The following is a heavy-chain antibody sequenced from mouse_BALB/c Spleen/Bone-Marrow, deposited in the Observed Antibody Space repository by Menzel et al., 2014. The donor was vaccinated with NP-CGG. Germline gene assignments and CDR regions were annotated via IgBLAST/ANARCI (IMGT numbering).Heavy chain of an antibody. J-gene: IGHJ2*01. CDR2: ISSGGGNT. D-gene: IGHD2-14*01. V-gene: IGHV5-9*03. CDR1: GFTFDSYN. CDR3: VRREYDDYFDY. Sequence: DVHLVESGGGLVTPGGSLKLSCAASGFTFDSYNMSWVRQTPEKRLEWVATISSGGGNTYYPDSVKGRFTISRDNAKNNLYLQMSSLRSEDTALYYCVRREYDDYFDYWGQGTTLTVSS.